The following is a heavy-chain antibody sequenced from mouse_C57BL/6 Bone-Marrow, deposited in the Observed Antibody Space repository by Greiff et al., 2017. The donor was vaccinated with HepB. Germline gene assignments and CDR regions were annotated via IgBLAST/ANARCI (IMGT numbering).Heavy chain of an antibody. V-gene: IGHV14-3*01. CDR2: IDPANGNT. D-gene: IGHD3-2*02. Sequence: VQLQQSVAELVRPGASVKLSCTASGFNIKNTYIHWVKQRPEQGLEWIGRIDPANGNTKYAPKFQGKATITADTSSNTAYLQLSSLTSEDTAIYYCARRGQLRLLYYFDYWGQGTTLTVSS. CDR3: ARRGQLRLLYYFDY. J-gene: IGHJ2*01. CDR1: GFNIKNTY.